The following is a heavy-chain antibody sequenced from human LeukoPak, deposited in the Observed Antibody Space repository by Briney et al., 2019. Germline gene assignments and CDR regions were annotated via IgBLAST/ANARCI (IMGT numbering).Heavy chain of an antibody. CDR1: GFSFSDYY. CDR2: ISRSGSTI. J-gene: IGHJ4*02. V-gene: IGHV3-11*04. D-gene: IGHD6-13*01. Sequence: GGSLRLSCAASGFSFSDYYMSWIRQAPGKGLEWVSDISRSGSTINYADCVKGRVTISRDNAKNSLYLQMNSLRAEDTAVYYCARAGIAAAGTAQIFDYWGQGTLVTVSS. CDR3: ARAGIAAAGTAQIFDY.